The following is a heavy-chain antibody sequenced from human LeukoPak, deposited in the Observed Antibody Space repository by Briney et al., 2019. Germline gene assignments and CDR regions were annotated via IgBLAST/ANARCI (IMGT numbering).Heavy chain of an antibody. J-gene: IGHJ4*02. V-gene: IGHV4-31*03. CDR3: ARNRDGGNSFDY. CDR1: GGSINNGGYY. D-gene: IGHD5-24*01. Sequence: SETLSLTCTVSGGSINNGGYYWSWIRQHPGKGLEWIGYIYYRGSSYYNPSLRSRATISVATSKNHFSLKLRSVTAADRAGYYCARNRDGGNSFDYWGQGTLVTVSS. CDR2: IYYRGSS.